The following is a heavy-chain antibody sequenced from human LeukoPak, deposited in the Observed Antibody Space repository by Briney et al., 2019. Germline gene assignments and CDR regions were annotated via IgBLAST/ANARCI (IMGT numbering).Heavy chain of an antibody. J-gene: IGHJ4*02. V-gene: IGHV4-34*01. CDR1: GGSFSGYY. CDR2: INHSGST. Sequence: SETLSLTCAVYGGSFSGYYWSWIRQPPGKGLEWIGEINHSGSTSYNPSLKSRVTISVDTSKNQFSLKLSSVTAADTAVYYCARGTRYGYRYWGQGTLVTVSS. D-gene: IGHD3-16*02. CDR3: ARGTRYGYRY.